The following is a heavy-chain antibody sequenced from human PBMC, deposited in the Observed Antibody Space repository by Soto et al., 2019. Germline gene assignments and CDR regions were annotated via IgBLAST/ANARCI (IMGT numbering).Heavy chain of an antibody. CDR3: ARGMPYDYAVDY. J-gene: IGHJ4*02. V-gene: IGHV4-59*01. CDR1: GGSISSYY. Sequence: SETLSLTCTVSGGSISSYYWSWIRQPPGKGLEWIGYIYYSGSTNYNPSLKSRVTISVDTSKNQFSLKLSSVTAADTAVYYCARGMPYDYAVDYWVQGTLVNVSS. CDR2: IYYSGST. D-gene: IGHD3-16*01.